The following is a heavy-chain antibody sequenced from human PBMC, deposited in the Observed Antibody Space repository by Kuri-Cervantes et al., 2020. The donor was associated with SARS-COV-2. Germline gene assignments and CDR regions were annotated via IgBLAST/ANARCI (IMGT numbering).Heavy chain of an antibody. J-gene: IGHJ4*02. CDR1: GFTFSSYW. Sequence: GESLKISCAASGFTFSSYWMSWVRQAPGKGLEWVANIKQDGSEKYYVDSVKGRFTISRDNAKNSLYLQMNSLRAEDTAVYYWARMYNWNYGYLDDYWGQGTLVTVSS. CDR3: ARMYNWNYGYLDDY. D-gene: IGHD1-7*01. V-gene: IGHV3-7*01. CDR2: IKQDGSEK.